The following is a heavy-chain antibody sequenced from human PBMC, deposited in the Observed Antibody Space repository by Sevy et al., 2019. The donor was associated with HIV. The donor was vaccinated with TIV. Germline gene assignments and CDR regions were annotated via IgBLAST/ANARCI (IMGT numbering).Heavy chain of an antibody. CDR1: GFTFSSYA. CDR3: GGAPMYYYGSGSYLDY. V-gene: IGHV3-30-3*01. CDR2: ISYDGSNK. J-gene: IGHJ4*02. Sequence: GGSLRLSCAASGFTFSSYAMHWVRQAPGKGLEWVAVISYDGSNKYYADSVKGRFTISRDNSKNTLYLQMNSLRAGDTAVYYCGGAPMYYYGSGSYLDYWGQGTLVTVSS. D-gene: IGHD3-10*01.